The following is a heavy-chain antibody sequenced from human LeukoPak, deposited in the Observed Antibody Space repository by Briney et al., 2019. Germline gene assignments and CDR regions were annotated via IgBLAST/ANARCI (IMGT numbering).Heavy chain of an antibody. D-gene: IGHD3-10*01. Sequence: GGSLRLSCAASGFTFSYYAMHWVRQAPGKGLEWVAVISYDRTNKYYADSVKGRFTVSRDNSKNTLYLQMNSLRTEDTAVYYCARGGGGATQYYYGMDVWGQGTTVTVSS. CDR1: GFTFSYYA. CDR3: ARGGGGATQYYYGMDV. CDR2: ISYDRTNK. J-gene: IGHJ6*02. V-gene: IGHV3-30-3*01.